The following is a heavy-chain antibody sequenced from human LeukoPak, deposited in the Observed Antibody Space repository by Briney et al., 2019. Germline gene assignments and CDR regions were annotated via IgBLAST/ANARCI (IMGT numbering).Heavy chain of an antibody. V-gene: IGHV3-30*04. CDR3: ARDQLDTAMATSRGSNNWFDP. Sequence: PGGSLRLSCAASGFTFSSYSMHWVRQAPGKGLEWVAVISYDGSNKYYADSVKGRFTISRDNSKNTLYLQMNSLRAEDTAVYYCARDQLDTAMATSRGSNNWFDPWGLGTLVTVSS. CDR1: GFTFSSYS. CDR2: ISYDGSNK. J-gene: IGHJ5*02. D-gene: IGHD5-18*01.